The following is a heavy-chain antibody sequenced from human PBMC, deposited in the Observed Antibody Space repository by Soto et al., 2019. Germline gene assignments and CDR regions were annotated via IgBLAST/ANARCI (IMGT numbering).Heavy chain of an antibody. D-gene: IGHD2-21*02. CDR1: GGTFSSYA. CDR3: ARDRLVVTAKAPDYYYGMDV. J-gene: IGHJ6*02. V-gene: IGHV1-69*01. CDR2: IIPIFGTA. Sequence: QVQLVQSGAEVKKPGSSVKVSCKASGGTFSSYAISWVQQAPGQGLEWMGGIIPIFGTANYAQKFQGRVTITADESTSTAYMELSSLRSEDTAVYYCARDRLVVTAKAPDYYYGMDVWGQGTTVTVSS.